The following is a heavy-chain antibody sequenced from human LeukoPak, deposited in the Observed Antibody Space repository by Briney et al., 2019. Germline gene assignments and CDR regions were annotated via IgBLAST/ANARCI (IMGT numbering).Heavy chain of an antibody. CDR2: INHSGST. V-gene: IGHV4-34*01. J-gene: IGHJ4*02. CDR1: GGSFSGYY. Sequence: SETLSLTCAVYGGSFSGYYWSWIRQPPGKGLEWIGEINHSGSTNYNPSLKSRVTISVDTSKNQFSLKLSSVTAADTAVYYCAGHTAAALYNNWGQGTLVTVSS. CDR3: AGHTAAALYNN. D-gene: IGHD3-10*01.